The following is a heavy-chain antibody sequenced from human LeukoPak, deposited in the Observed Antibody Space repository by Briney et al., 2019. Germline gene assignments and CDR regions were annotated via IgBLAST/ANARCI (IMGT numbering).Heavy chain of an antibody. Sequence: PSETLSLTCTVSGDSVSNGNYYWSWLRQPPGKALEWIGYNYYTGSTYYNPSLEGRVTISVDTSRNQFSVKLSSVTAADTAVYYCARSQNYYGSGDYWSQGTLVTVSS. CDR3: ARSQNYYGSGDY. V-gene: IGHV4-61*01. J-gene: IGHJ4*02. CDR1: GDSVSNGNYY. CDR2: NYYTGST. D-gene: IGHD3-10*01.